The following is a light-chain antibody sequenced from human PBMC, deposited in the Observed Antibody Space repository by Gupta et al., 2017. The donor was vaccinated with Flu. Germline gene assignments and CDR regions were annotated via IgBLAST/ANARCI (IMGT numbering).Light chain of an antibody. V-gene: IGLV7-43*01. Sequence: QTVVTQEPSLTVSPGGTVTLNCASSTGAVTSSYYPNWFQKKPGQAPKALIYSTRNNHAWTPARFSGSLLGGKAALTLSGVQPEDEADYYCLVFYDNSWVFGGGTKLTVL. CDR1: TGAVTSSYY. CDR3: LVFYDNSWV. CDR2: STR. J-gene: IGLJ3*02.